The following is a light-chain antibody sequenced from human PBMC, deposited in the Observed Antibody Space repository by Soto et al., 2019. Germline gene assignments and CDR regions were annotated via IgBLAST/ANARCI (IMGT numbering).Light chain of an antibody. CDR2: EVS. V-gene: IGLV2-23*02. CDR1: SSDVGSYNL. J-gene: IGLJ1*01. CDR3: CSYAGSSTFEV. Sequence: QSALTQPASVSGSPGQSITISCTGTSSDVGSYNLVSWYQQHPGKAPKLMIYEVSKRPSGVSNRFSGSKSGNTASLTISGRQADDEADYYCCSYAGSSTFEVFGTGTKVTVL.